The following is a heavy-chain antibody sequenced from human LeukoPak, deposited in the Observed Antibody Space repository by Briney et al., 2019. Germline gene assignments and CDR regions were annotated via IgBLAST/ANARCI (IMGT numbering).Heavy chain of an antibody. Sequence: SETLSLTCTVSGGSISSGGYYWSWIRQHPGKGLEWIGYIYYSGSTYYNPSLKSRLTISVDTSKNQFSLKLSPVTAADTAVYYCARDPTGAFPDYWGQGTLVTVSS. CDR2: IYYSGST. D-gene: IGHD7-27*01. J-gene: IGHJ4*02. CDR3: ARDPTGAFPDY. V-gene: IGHV4-31*03. CDR1: GGSISSGGYY.